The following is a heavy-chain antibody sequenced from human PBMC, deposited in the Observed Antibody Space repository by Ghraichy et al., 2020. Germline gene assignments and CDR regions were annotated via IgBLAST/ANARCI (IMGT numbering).Heavy chain of an antibody. V-gene: IGHV3-11*06. D-gene: IGHD6-13*01. Sequence: GESLNISCAASGFTFSDYYMSWIRQAPGKGLEWVSYISSSSSYTNYADSVKGRFTISRDNAKNSLYLQMNSLRAEDTAVYYCARSRRAAGYYYYYGMDVWGQGTTVTVSS. CDR3: ARSRRAAGYYYYYGMDV. J-gene: IGHJ6*02. CDR1: GFTFSDYY. CDR2: ISSSSSYT.